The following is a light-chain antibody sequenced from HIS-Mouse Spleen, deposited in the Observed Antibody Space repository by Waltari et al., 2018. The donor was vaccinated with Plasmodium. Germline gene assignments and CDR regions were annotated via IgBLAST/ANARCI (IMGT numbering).Light chain of an antibody. CDR1: QRVSSN. CDR3: QQYNNWSFT. J-gene: IGKJ3*01. CDR2: GAS. V-gene: IGKV3-15*01. Sequence: IVMTQSPATLSVSPGERATLSCRASQRVSSNFAWYQQKPGQAPRHLIYGASTRATGIPARFSGSGSGKEFTLTISSLQSEDVAVYYCQQYNNWSFTFGPGTKVDIK.